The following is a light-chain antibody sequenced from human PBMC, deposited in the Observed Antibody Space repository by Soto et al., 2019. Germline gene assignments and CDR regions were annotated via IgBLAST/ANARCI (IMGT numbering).Light chain of an antibody. J-gene: IGKJ5*01. V-gene: IGKV1-33*01. CDR3: QQYDTLPPIT. CDR1: QDISNY. Sequence: DIQMTQSPSSLSASVGDRVTITCQASQDISNYLHWYQQKPGKAPKLLIYDASNLETGVPSRFSGSGSGTDFTFTISSLQPEDVATYYCQQYDTLPPITFGQGTRLEIK. CDR2: DAS.